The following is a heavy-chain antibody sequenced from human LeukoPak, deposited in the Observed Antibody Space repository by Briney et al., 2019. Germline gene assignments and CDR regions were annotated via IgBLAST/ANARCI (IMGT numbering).Heavy chain of an antibody. CDR1: GGSFSTYY. V-gene: IGHV4-59*01. Sequence: SETLSLTCTVSGGSFSTYYWSWIRRPPGKGLEWIGYIYYSGSTNYNPSLQSRVTISVDTSKNQFSLRLNSVTAADTAVYYCARISSSNWYNERGAFDVWGQGTMVTVSS. CDR2: IYYSGST. J-gene: IGHJ3*01. CDR3: ARISSSNWYNERGAFDV. D-gene: IGHD6-13*01.